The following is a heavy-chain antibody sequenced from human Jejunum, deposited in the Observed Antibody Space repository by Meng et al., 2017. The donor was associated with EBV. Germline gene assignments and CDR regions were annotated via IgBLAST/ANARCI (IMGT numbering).Heavy chain of an antibody. CDR3: AREGLVGDLRYFDL. Sequence: GRWLRSWAGVKKPGASVKVSCKASSNTLAGYDMHWGRQAPGQGLEWLGRINPNGGGANYAQKCQGRVTMTRDTSISTAYMELSRLRSDDTAVYYCAREGLVGDLRYFDLWGRGTLVTVSS. J-gene: IGHJ2*01. D-gene: IGHD3-16*01. CDR1: SNTLAGYD. V-gene: IGHV1-2*06. CDR2: INPNGGGA.